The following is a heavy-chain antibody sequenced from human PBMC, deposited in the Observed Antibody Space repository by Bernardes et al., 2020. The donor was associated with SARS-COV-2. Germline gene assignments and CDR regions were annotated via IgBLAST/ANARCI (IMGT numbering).Heavy chain of an antibody. D-gene: IGHD2-21*01. CDR3: AKIDGYKFGTSDF. Sequence: GGSLRLSCTASGFTFSTYAMSWVRQAPGKGLEWVSAITDSIGDTYYADSVKGRFTVSRDNSKNTLYLQMNSLRGEDTAVYYCAKIDGYKFGTSDFWGLGTLVTVSS. J-gene: IGHJ4*02. V-gene: IGHV3-23*01. CDR2: ITDSIGDT. CDR1: GFTFSTYA.